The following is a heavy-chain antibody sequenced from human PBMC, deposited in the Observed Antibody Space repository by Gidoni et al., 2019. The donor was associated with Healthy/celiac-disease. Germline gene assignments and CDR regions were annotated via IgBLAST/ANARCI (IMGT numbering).Heavy chain of an antibody. V-gene: IGHV3-23*01. D-gene: IGHD6-19*01. Sequence: EVQLLESGGGLVQPGGSLRLSCAASGFTFSSYAMSWVRQAPGKGLEWVSAISGSGGSTYYADSVKGRFTISRDNSKNTLYLQMNSLRAEDTAVYYCAKSVSSGWYAVAVHGLDYWGQGTLVTVSS. CDR2: ISGSGGST. CDR1: GFTFSSYA. CDR3: AKSVSSGWYAVAVHGLDY. J-gene: IGHJ4*02.